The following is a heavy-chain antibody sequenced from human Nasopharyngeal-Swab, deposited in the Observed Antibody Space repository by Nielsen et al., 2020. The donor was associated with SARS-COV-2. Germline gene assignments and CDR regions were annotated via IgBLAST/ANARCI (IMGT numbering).Heavy chain of an antibody. Sequence: SLTFAISGDSVSSDLASWLWLRQSPSRGLEWLGRTYYRSKWYNDYAVSVKSRITINPDTSKNQFSLQLNSVTPEDTAVYYCAREPGGAAAGPLFDYWGQGTLVTVSS. CDR1: GDSVSSDLAS. CDR2: TYYRSKWYN. D-gene: IGHD6-13*01. CDR3: AREPGGAAAGPLFDY. V-gene: IGHV6-1*01. J-gene: IGHJ4*02.